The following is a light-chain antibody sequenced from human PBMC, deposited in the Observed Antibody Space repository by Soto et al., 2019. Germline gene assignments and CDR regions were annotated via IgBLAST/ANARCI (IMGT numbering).Light chain of an antibody. CDR2: GAS. CDR3: QQYNYWRPLT. Sequence: EIVMTQSPATLSVSPGERATLSCRASQSGSNNLAWYQQKPGQAPRLLSYGASTRATGIPARFSGSGSGTQYTPAISRLPSKDSAVYYYQQYNYWRPLTFGEGTKVEI. J-gene: IGKJ4*01. CDR1: QSGSNN. V-gene: IGKV3-15*01.